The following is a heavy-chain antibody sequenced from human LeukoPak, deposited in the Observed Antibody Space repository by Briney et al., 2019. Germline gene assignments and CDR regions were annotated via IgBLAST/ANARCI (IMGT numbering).Heavy chain of an antibody. D-gene: IGHD3-3*01. CDR3: ARDHGGKDY. V-gene: IGHV3-7*01. CDR1: RIAFSSNW. CDR2: IKEDGSPK. Sequence: GGSLRLSCATSRIAFSSNWMSWVRQAPGKGLDWVANIKEDGSPKYYADSVKGRFTISRDNARNLLYLQMNSLRAEDTAVYYCARDHGGKDYWGQGTLVTVSS. J-gene: IGHJ4*02.